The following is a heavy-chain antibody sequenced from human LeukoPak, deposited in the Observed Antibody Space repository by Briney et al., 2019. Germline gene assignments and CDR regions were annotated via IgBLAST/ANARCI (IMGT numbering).Heavy chain of an antibody. CDR1: GGPIRNSY. Sequence: SGTLSLICTVSGGPIRNSYWSWVRHSAGTGMQWIGRIHGTLGSTNHNPSLKSRVVMSLDTSSNQFSLRLSAMSAADTATYYCARIFDRDIWGQGTLVTVSP. CDR2: IHGTLGST. V-gene: IGHV4-4*07. CDR3: ARIFDRDI. D-gene: IGHD3-3*01. J-gene: IGHJ3*02.